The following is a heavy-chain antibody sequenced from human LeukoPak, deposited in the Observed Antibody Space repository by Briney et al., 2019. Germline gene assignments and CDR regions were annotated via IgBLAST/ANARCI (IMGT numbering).Heavy chain of an antibody. Sequence: GGSLRLSCAASEFTVSTNYMSWVRQAPGKGLEWVSVIYSGGNTYYADSVKGRFTISRDNSKNTVYLLMNSLRAEDTAVYYCARDPSSRWYQYFDLWGRGTLVTVSS. V-gene: IGHV3-66*01. CDR3: ARDPSSRWYQYFDL. CDR1: EFTVSTNY. CDR2: IYSGGNT. J-gene: IGHJ2*01. D-gene: IGHD6-13*01.